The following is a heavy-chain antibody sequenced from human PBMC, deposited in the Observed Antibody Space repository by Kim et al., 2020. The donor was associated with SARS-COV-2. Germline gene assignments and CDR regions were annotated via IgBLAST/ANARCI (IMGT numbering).Heavy chain of an antibody. Sequence: ASVKVSCKASGYTFTSYGISWVRQAPGQGLEWMGWISAYNGNTNYAQKLQGRVTMTTDTSTSTAYMELRSLRSDDTAVYYCARDLLARWNHDAFDIWGQGTMVTVSS. CDR1: GYTFTSYG. CDR2: ISAYNGNT. CDR3: ARDLLARWNHDAFDI. D-gene: IGHD1-1*01. J-gene: IGHJ3*02. V-gene: IGHV1-18*01.